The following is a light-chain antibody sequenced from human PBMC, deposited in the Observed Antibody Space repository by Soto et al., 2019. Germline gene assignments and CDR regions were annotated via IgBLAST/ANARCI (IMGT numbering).Light chain of an antibody. V-gene: IGKV1-9*01. J-gene: IGKJ2*01. CDR2: AAS. CDR3: QQVNGYPHT. CDR1: QGISSH. Sequence: DIQLTQSPSFLSASVGDRVTITCRASQGISSHLAWYQQRPGKGPKLLIYAASTLQSGVPPRFSGSGSGTEFTLAISNLQTEDFAAYYCQQVNGYPHTFGPGTKLEIK.